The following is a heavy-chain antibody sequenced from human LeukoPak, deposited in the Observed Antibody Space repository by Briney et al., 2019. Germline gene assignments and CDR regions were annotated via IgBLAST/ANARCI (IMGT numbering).Heavy chain of an antibody. CDR3: AKNQGAVTGYFDY. J-gene: IGHJ4*02. CDR1: GGSISSGGYY. D-gene: IGHD6-19*01. CDR2: IYHSGST. Sequence: SETLSLTCTVSGGSISSGGYYWSWIRQPPGKGLEWIGYIYHSGSTYYNPSLKSRVTISVDRSKNQFSLKLSSVTAADTAVYYCAKNQGAVTGYFDYWGQGTLVTVSS. V-gene: IGHV4-30-2*01.